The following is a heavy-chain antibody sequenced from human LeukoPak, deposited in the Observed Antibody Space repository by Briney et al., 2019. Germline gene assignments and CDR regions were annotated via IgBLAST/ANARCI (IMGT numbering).Heavy chain of an antibody. Sequence: SETLSLTCTVSGGSISSSSYYWGWIRQPPGKGLEWIGSIYYSGSTYYNPSLKSRVTISVDTSKNQFSLKLSSVTAADTAVYYCSKTGIMGATTCLFDPWGQGTLVTGSS. CDR2: IYYSGST. J-gene: IGHJ5*02. CDR3: SKTGIMGATTCLFDP. V-gene: IGHV4-39*01. D-gene: IGHD1-26*01. CDR1: GGSISSSSYY.